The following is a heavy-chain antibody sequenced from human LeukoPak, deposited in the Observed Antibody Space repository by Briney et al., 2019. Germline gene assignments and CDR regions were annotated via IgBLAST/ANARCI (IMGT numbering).Heavy chain of an antibody. CDR2: INPNSGGT. CDR1: GYTFTVYY. Sequence: ASVTVSFKASGYTFTVYYMHWVRQAPGQGREWMGWINPNSGGTNYAQKFQGRVTMTRDTSISTAYMELSRLRSDDTAVYYCARGDTIFGVDYWGQGTLVTVSS. CDR3: ARGDTIFGVDY. V-gene: IGHV1-2*02. D-gene: IGHD3-3*01. J-gene: IGHJ4*02.